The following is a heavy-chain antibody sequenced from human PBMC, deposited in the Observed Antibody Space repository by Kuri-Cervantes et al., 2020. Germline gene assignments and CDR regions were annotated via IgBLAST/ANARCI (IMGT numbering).Heavy chain of an antibody. J-gene: IGHJ6*03. CDR3: ARGTVLRFLGYMDV. Sequence: SETLSLTCAVYGGSFSGYYCSWIRQPPGKGLEWIGEINHSGSTNYNPSLKSRVTISVDTSKNQFSLKLSSVTAADTAVYYCARGTVLRFLGYMDVWGKGTTVTVSS. CDR1: GGSFSGYY. D-gene: IGHD3-3*01. V-gene: IGHV4-34*01. CDR2: INHSGST.